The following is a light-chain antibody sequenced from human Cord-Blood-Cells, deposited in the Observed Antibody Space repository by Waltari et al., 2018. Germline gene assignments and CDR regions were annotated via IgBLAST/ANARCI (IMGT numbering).Light chain of an antibody. CDR3: QQSYSTPLT. CDR1: QSISSY. J-gene: IGKJ4*02. Sequence: DIQMTQSPSSLSASVGDRVTITCRASQSISSYLNWYQQKPGKAPKLLSYAASSLQSGVPSSVSGSGSGTDVTLTISSLQPEDFATYDCQQSYSTPLTFGGGTKVEIK. CDR2: AAS. V-gene: IGKV1-39*01.